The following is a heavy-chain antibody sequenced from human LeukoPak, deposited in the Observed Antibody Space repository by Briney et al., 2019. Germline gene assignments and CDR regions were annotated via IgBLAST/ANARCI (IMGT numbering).Heavy chain of an antibody. CDR3: ARDKARPSSTPVGW. Sequence: ASVKVSCKASGYAFTGYYMHWVRQAPGQGLEWMGWINPNSGGTNYAQKFQGRVTMTRDTSISTAYMELSRLRSDDTAVYYCARDKARPSSTPVGWWGQGTLVTVSS. J-gene: IGHJ4*02. V-gene: IGHV1-2*02. CDR2: INPNSGGT. D-gene: IGHD2-2*01. CDR1: GYAFTGYY.